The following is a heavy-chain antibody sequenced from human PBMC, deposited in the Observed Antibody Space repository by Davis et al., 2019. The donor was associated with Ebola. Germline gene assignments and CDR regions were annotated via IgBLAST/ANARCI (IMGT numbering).Heavy chain of an antibody. CDR3: ARRAWFDP. Sequence: GGSLRLSCAASGFTCSSYAMSWVRQAPGKGLEWVSAISGSGGNTYYADSVKGRFTISRDNAKNSLYLQMNSLRAEDTAVYYCARRAWFDPWGQGTLVTVSS. V-gene: IGHV3-23*01. CDR1: GFTCSSYA. J-gene: IGHJ5*02. CDR2: ISGSGGNT.